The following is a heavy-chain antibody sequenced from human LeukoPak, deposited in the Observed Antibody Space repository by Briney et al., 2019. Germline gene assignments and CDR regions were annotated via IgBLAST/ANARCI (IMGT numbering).Heavy chain of an antibody. CDR3: ARDSSDYDYVWGSYSWFDP. D-gene: IGHD3-16*01. Sequence: SETLSLTCTVSGGSISSNNYYWGWIRQPLGKGLEWIGSIYYSGSTYYNPSLKSRVTISVDTSKNQFSLKLSSVTAADTAVYYCARDSSDYDYVWGSYSWFDPWGQGTLVTVSS. CDR1: GGSISSNNYY. CDR2: IYYSGST. V-gene: IGHV4-39*07. J-gene: IGHJ5*02.